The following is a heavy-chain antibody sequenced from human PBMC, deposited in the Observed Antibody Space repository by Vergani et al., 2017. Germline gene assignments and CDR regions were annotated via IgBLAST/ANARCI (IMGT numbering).Heavy chain of an antibody. J-gene: IGHJ5*02. CDR1: GGSISSYY. Sequence: QVQLQESGPGLVKPSETLSLTCTVSGGSISSYYWSWIRQPPGKGLEWIGYIYYSGSTNYNPSLKSRVTISVDTSKNQFSLKRSSVTAADTAVYYCARGGDWFDPGGQGTLVTVSS. D-gene: IGHD3-16*01. V-gene: IGHV4-59*01. CDR2: IYYSGST. CDR3: ARGGDWFDP.